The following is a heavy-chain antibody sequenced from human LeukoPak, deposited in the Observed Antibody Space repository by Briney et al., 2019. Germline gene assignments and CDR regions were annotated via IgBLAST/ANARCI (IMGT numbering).Heavy chain of an antibody. CDR2: IYYSGSS. Sequence: SETLSLTCTVSGGSISSYYWSWIRQPPGKGLEWIGYIYYSGSSNYSPSLKSRVTISVDMSKNQFSLKLSPVTAADTAVFYCARHVSGITAGGRNAFDIWGQGTMVTVSS. D-gene: IGHD6-13*01. J-gene: IGHJ3*02. CDR3: ARHVSGITAGGRNAFDI. CDR1: GGSISSYY. V-gene: IGHV4-59*08.